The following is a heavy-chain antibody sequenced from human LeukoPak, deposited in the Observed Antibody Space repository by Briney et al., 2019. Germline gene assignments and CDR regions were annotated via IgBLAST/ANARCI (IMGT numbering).Heavy chain of an antibody. CDR3: ARGPGVTDYYDSSGHYFDY. V-gene: IGHV1-69*04. CDR1: GGTFSSYA. D-gene: IGHD3-22*01. J-gene: IGHJ4*02. CDR2: IIPILGIA. Sequence: EASVKVSCKASGGTFSSYAISWVRQAPGQGLEWMGRIIPILGIANYAQKFQGRVTITADKSTSTAYMELSSLRSEDTAVYYCARGPGVTDYYDSSGHYFDYWGQGTLVTVSS.